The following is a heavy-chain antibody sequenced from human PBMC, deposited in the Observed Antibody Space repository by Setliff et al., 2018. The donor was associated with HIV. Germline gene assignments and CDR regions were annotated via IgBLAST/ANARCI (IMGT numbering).Heavy chain of an antibody. CDR2: IYTSGST. CDR3: ARGSVEMATYYGVDV. V-gene: IGHV4-61*02. Sequence: SETLSLTCTVSGGSISSGSYYWSWIRQPAGKGLEWIGRIYTSGSTNYNPSLKSRVAISVDTSKNQFSLKLSSVTAADTAVYYCARGSVEMATYYGVDVWGQGTTVTV. D-gene: IGHD5-12*01. J-gene: IGHJ6*02. CDR1: GGSISSGSYY.